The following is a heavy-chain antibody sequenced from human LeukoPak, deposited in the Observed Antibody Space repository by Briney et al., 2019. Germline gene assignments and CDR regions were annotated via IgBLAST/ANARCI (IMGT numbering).Heavy chain of an antibody. V-gene: IGHV1-3*01. CDR2: INAGNGNT. J-gene: IGHJ5*02. Sequence: ASVKVSCKASGYTFTSYAMHWVRQAPGQRLEWMGLINAGNGNTKYSQKFQGRVTITRDTSASTAYMELSSLRSEDTAVYYCARVGDYYGSGSYYNGDSFDPWGQGTLVTVSS. D-gene: IGHD3-10*01. CDR1: GYTFTSYA. CDR3: ARVGDYYGSGSYYNGDSFDP.